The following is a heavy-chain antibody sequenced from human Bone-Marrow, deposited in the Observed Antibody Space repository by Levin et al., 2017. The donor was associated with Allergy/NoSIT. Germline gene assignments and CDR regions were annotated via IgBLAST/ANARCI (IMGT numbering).Heavy chain of an antibody. D-gene: IGHD2-2*01. CDR2: ISSSSSYI. CDR1: GFTFSSYS. J-gene: IGHJ5*02. CDR3: ARHKSVVVVPAARVGSWCWFDP. Sequence: PGGSLRLSCAASGFTFSSYSMNWVRQAPGKGLEWVSSISSSSSYIYYADSVKGRFTISRDNAKNSLYLQMNSLRAEDTAVYYCARHKSVVVVPAARVGSWCWFDPWGQGTLVTVSS. V-gene: IGHV3-21*01.